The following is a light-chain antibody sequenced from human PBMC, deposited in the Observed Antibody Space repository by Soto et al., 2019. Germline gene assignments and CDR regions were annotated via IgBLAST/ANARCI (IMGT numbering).Light chain of an antibody. Sequence: EIVLEPSPGTLAFSPGGRATLSCRASQSLNSNYLAWHQQKPGQTPRLLVYGASNRATGIPDRFSGSGSGTDFTLTISRLEPEDFAVYYCQQHGSSPITFGQGTRLEI. CDR1: QSLNSNY. CDR2: GAS. CDR3: QQHGSSPIT. J-gene: IGKJ5*01. V-gene: IGKV3-20*01.